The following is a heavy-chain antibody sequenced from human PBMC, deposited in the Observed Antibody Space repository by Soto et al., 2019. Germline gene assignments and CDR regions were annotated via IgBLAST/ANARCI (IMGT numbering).Heavy chain of an antibody. V-gene: IGHV3-30-3*01. CDR3: ARELSGSYLYDDAFDI. D-gene: IGHD1-26*01. CDR2: ISYDGSNK. CDR1: GFTFSSYA. Sequence: QVQLVESGGGVVQPGRSLRLSCAASGFTFSSYAMHWVRQAPGKGLEWVAVISYDGSNKYYADSVKGRFTISRDNSKNTLYLQMNSLRAEDTAVYYCARELSGSYLYDDAFDIWGQGTMVTVSS. J-gene: IGHJ3*02.